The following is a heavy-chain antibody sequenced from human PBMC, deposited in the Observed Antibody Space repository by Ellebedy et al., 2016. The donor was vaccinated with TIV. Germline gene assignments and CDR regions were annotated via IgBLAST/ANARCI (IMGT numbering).Heavy chain of an antibody. CDR2: MSPGDSDT. J-gene: IGHJ4*02. CDR1: GYSFTSYW. D-gene: IGHD5-24*01. CDR3: ARSGWGYRYFFGY. Sequence: GESLKISCKGSGYSFTSYWIGWVRQMPGKGLEWMGIMSPGDSDTKYSPSFQGQVTISADKSISTAYLQWSSLKASDTAMYYCARSGWGYRYFFGYWGQGTLVTVSS. V-gene: IGHV5-51*01.